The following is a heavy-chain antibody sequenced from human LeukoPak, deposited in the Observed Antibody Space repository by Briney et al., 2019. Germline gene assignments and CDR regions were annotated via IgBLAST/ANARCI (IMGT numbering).Heavy chain of an antibody. V-gene: IGHV3-7*03. Sequence: GGSLRLSCAVSGFTSSFYWMTWVRQAPGKGLEWVANIKHDGSEQYYVDSVKGRFTISRDNAKNSLYLQMNSLRVEDSAVYYCARDRGVTVTTASLFDYWGQGILVTVSS. CDR3: ARDRGVTVTTASLFDY. D-gene: IGHD4-17*01. CDR1: GFTSSFYW. J-gene: IGHJ4*02. CDR2: IKHDGSEQ.